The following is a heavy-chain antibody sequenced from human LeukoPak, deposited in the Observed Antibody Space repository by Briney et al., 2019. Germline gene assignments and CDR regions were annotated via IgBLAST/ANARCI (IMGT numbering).Heavy chain of an antibody. CDR3: ARVNYDILTGYSQPFDY. CDR1: GYTFTSYG. V-gene: IGHV1-18*01. CDR2: ISAYNGNT. J-gene: IGHJ4*02. Sequence: ASVKVSCKASGYTFTSYGISWVRQAPGQGLEWMGWISAYNGNTNYAQKLQGRVTMTTDTSTSTAYMELRGLRSDDTAVYYCARVNYDILTGYSQPFDYWGQGTLVTVSS. D-gene: IGHD3-9*01.